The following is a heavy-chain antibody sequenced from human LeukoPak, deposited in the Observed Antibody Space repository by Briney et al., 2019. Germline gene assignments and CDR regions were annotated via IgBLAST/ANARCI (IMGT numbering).Heavy chain of an antibody. D-gene: IGHD6-13*01. CDR3: ARYSSSSQSGAFDI. J-gene: IGHJ3*02. CDR1: GFTFTSYG. CDR2: ISYDGSDK. V-gene: IGHV3-30*03. Sequence: GRSLRLSCAASGFTFTSYGMHWVRQAPGKGLEWAAVISYDGSDKYYADSVKGRFTISRDNSKNTLYLQMNSLRAEDTAVYYCARYSSSSQSGAFDIWGQGTMVTVSS.